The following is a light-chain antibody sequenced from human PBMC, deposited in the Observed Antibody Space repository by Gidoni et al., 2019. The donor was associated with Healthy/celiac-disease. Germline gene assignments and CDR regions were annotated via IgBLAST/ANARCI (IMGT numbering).Light chain of an antibody. J-gene: IGKJ1*01. CDR3: QQYGSSPQT. CDR2: DAS. V-gene: IGKV3-20*01. CDR1: QSVSNSY. Sequence: EIVLTQSPGTLSLSPGERATLSCRASQSVSNSYLAWYQQKPGQAPRLIIYDASNRATGIPDRFSGSGSGTDFTLTISRLEPEDFAVYFCQQYGSSPQTFGQGTKVEIK.